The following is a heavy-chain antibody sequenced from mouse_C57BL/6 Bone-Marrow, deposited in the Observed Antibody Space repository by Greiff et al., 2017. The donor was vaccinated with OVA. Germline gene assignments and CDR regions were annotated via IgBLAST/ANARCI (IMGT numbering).Heavy chain of an antibody. J-gene: IGHJ4*01. CDR2: ISYDGSN. D-gene: IGHD2-2*01. CDR1: GYSITSGYY. V-gene: IGHV3-6*01. Sequence: EVQLQESGPGLVKPSQSLSLTCSVTGYSITSGYYWNWIRQFPGNKLEWMGYISYDGSNNYNPSLKNRISITRDTSKNQFFLKLNSVTTEDTATYYCGAGLRPDAMDYWGQGTSVTVSS. CDR3: GAGLRPDAMDY.